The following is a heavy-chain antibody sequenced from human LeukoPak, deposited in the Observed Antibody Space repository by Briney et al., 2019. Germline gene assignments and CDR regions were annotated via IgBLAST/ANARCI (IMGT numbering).Heavy chain of an antibody. CDR3: ARDPLPLPDY. J-gene: IGHJ4*02. Sequence: PGGSLRLSCAASGFTFSNYWMHWVRQAPGKGLEWVSSISSSSSYIYYADSVKGRFTISRDNAKNTLYLQMNSLRAEDTAVYYCARDPLPLPDYWGQGTLVTVSS. V-gene: IGHV3-21*01. CDR1: GFTFSNYW. CDR2: ISSSSSYI.